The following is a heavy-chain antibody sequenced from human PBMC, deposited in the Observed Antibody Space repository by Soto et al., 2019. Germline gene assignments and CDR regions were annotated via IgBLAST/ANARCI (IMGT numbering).Heavy chain of an antibody. V-gene: IGHV1-69*01. CDR3: AREGEESSGYYYPYYFDY. CDR1: GGTFSSYA. J-gene: IGHJ4*02. Sequence: QVQLVQSGAEVKKPGSSVKVSCKASGGTFSSYAISWVRQAPVQGLEWMGGIIPIFGTANYAQKFQGRVTITADGSQSTAQMELSRLRSEDTAVYYCAREGEESSGYYYPYYFDYWGQGPLVTVSS. CDR2: IIPIFGTA. D-gene: IGHD3-22*01.